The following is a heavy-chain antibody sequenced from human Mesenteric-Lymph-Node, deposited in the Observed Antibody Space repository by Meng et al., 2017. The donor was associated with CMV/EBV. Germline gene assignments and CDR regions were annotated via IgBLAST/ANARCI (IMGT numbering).Heavy chain of an antibody. CDR1: GFTFSSYD. CDR2: IGTAGDT. V-gene: IGHV3-13*03. CDR3: ARDLSGYGGY. D-gene: IGHD3-10*01. J-gene: IGHJ4*02. Sequence: GESLKISCAACGFTFSSYDMHWVRQATGKGLEWVSAIGTAGDTYYPGSVKGQFTISRENAKNSLYLQMNSLRAGDTAVYYCARDLSGYGGYWGQGTLVTVSS.